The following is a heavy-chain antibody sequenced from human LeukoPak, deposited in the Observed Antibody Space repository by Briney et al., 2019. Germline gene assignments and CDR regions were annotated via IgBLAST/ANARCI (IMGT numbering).Heavy chain of an antibody. CDR1: GYTFTSYG. V-gene: IGHV1-18*01. CDR3: ARDEPSGYYYSD. Sequence: ASVKVSCKASGYTFTSYGITWVRQAPGQGLEWMGWISAYNGHTNYAQKLQGRVTVTTDTSTSTAYMELRSLRSDDTAVYYCARDEPSGYYYSDWGQGTLVTVSS. J-gene: IGHJ4*02. D-gene: IGHD3-22*01. CDR2: ISAYNGHT.